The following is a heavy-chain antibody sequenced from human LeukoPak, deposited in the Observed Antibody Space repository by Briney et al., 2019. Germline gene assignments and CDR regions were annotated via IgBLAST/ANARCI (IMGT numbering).Heavy chain of an antibody. CDR1: GGSVSSYF. D-gene: IGHD3-3*01. J-gene: IGHJ4*02. V-gene: IGHV4-4*07. CDR2: IYSSGTT. CDR3: ARGPRSVHHDY. Sequence: PSETLSLTCSVAGGSVSSYFWSWIRQPAGKGLEWIGRIYSSGTTNYNPSLKSRVTMSVDTSKNQFSLKLNSVTAADTAAYYCARGPRSVHHDYWGQGVLVTVSS.